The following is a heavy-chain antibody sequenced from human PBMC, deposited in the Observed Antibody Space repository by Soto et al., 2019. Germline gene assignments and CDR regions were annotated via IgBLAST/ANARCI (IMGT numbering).Heavy chain of an antibody. Sequence: ASVKVSCKASGYTFTSYGISWVRQAPGQGLEWMGWISAYNGNTNYAQKLQGRVTMTTDTSTSTAYMELRSLRSEDTAVYYCARVDTSQEGGGAFDIWGQGTMVTVSS. V-gene: IGHV1-18*01. CDR1: GYTFTSYG. CDR2: ISAYNGNT. J-gene: IGHJ3*02. D-gene: IGHD3-16*01. CDR3: ARVDTSQEGGGAFDI.